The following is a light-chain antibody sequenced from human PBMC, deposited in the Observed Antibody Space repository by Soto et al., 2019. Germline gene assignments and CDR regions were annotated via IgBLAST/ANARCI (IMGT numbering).Light chain of an antibody. Sequence: EIVLTQSPATLSLSPGERATLSCRASQSVSSYLAWYQQKPGQAPRPLIYDASNRATGIPARFSGSGSGTDFTLTSSSLEPEDFAVYYCQQRSNGPPRINFGQGTRLESK. CDR2: DAS. CDR3: QQRSNGPPRIN. CDR1: QSVSSY. J-gene: IGKJ5*01. V-gene: IGKV3-11*01.